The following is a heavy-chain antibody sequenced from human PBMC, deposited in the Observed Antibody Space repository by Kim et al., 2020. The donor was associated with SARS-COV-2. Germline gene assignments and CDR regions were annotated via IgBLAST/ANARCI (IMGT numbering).Heavy chain of an antibody. D-gene: IGHD1-26*01. CDR3: TTGSGSYYAFPENASDY. J-gene: IGHJ4*02. CDR2: IKSKTDGGTT. Sequence: GGSLRLSCAASGFTFSNAWMSWVRQAPGKGLEWVGRIKSKTDGGTTDYAAPVKGRFTISRDDSKNTLYLQMNSLKTEDTAVYYCTTGSGSYYAFPENASDYWGQGTLVTVSS. V-gene: IGHV3-15*01. CDR1: GFTFSNAW.